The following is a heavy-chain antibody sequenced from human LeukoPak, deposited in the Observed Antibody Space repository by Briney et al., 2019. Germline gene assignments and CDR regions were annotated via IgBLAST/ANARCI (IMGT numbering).Heavy chain of an antibody. D-gene: IGHD3-3*01. V-gene: IGHV3-48*01. Sequence: GGSLRLSCAASGFTFTMFSMNWLRQAPGKGLEWIAFIRGRSDTTYYADSVQGRFTISRDNAEDSVYLQMNSLRAEDTAVYYCARTYDFGIGPPGDAFDNWGQGTLVTVSS. CDR1: GFTFTMFS. CDR2: IRGRSDTT. CDR3: ARTYDFGIGPPGDAFDN. J-gene: IGHJ3*02.